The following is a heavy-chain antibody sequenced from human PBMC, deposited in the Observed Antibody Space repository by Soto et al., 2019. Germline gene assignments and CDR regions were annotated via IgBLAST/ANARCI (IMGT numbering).Heavy chain of an antibody. D-gene: IGHD3-10*01. CDR3: ASLSRVFFDY. CDR1: GGSFSGYY. Sequence: SETLSLTCAVYGGSFSGYYWSWIRQPPGKGLEWIGEINHSGSTNYNPSLKSRVTISVDTSKNQFSLKLSSVTAADTAVYYCASLSRVFFDYWGQGTLVTASS. J-gene: IGHJ4*02. CDR2: INHSGST. V-gene: IGHV4-34*01.